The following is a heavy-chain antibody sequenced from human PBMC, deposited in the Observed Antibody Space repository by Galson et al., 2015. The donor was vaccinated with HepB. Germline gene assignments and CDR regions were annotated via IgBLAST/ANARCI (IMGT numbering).Heavy chain of an antibody. Sequence: SVKVSCKASGYTFTSYYMHWVRQAPGQGLEWMGIINLSGGSTSYAQKLQGRVTMTRDTSTSTVYMELSSLRSEDTAVYYCAREGAIGYCSGGSCYEFVYWGQGTLVTVSS. J-gene: IGHJ4*02. V-gene: IGHV1-46*04. CDR2: INLSGGST. D-gene: IGHD2-15*01. CDR1: GYTFTSYY. CDR3: AREGAIGYCSGGSCYEFVY.